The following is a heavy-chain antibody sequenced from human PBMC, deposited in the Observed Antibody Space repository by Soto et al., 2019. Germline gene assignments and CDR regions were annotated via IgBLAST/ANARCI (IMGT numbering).Heavy chain of an antibody. CDR1: GFTFTSSA. D-gene: IGHD2-2*01. CDR2: IVVGSGNT. Sequence: QMQLVQSGPEVKKPGTSVKVSCKASGFTFTSSAMQWVRQARGQRLEWIGWIVVGSGNTNYAQKFQERVTITRDMSTSTAYMELSSLRSEDTAVYYCAAARAMCSTSCYRWFPYGMDVWGQGTTVTVSS. V-gene: IGHV1-58*02. J-gene: IGHJ6*02. CDR3: AAARAMCSTSCYRWFPYGMDV.